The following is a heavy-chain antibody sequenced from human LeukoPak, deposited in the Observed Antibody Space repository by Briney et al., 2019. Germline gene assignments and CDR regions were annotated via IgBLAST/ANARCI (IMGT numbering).Heavy chain of an antibody. Sequence: ASETLSLTCSVSGGSITGHYWSWIRQPPGKGLEWIGYIYYTGTTKYNPSLENRVTISVDTSNNQFSLKLRSVTAADTAVYYCARGRGSGWYRVSTFRFDYWGQGTLVTVTS. CDR3: ARGRGSGWYRVSTFRFDY. CDR2: IYYTGTT. V-gene: IGHV4-59*11. D-gene: IGHD6-19*01. CDR1: GGSITGHY. J-gene: IGHJ4*02.